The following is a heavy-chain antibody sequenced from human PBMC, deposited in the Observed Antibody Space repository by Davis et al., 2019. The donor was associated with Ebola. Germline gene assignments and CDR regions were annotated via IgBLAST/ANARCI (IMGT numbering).Heavy chain of an antibody. CDR3: ARRDGSSGWYNYYGMDV. CDR2: IYYSGST. D-gene: IGHD6-19*01. Sequence: SETLSLICTVSGGSISSYYWSWIRQPPGKGLEWIGYIYYSGSTNYNPSLKSRVPISVDTSKNQFSLKLSSVTAADTAVYYCARRDGSSGWYNYYGMDVWGQGTTVTVSS. J-gene: IGHJ6*02. CDR1: GGSISSYY. V-gene: IGHV4-59*01.